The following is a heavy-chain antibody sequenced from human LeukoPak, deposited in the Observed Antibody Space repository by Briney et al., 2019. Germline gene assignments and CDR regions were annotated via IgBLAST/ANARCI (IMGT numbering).Heavy chain of an antibody. CDR3: AKTRPLDSSSWSHGDY. V-gene: IGHV3-23*01. J-gene: IGHJ4*02. CDR1: GFTFSSFS. CDR2: ISGSGDST. Sequence: GGSLRLSCAASGFTFSSFSMNWVRQAPGKGLEWVSAISGSGDSTYYGDSVKGRFTISRDNSKNTLYLQMNSLRAEDTAVYYCAKTRPLDSSSWSHGDYWGQGTLVTVSS. D-gene: IGHD6-13*01.